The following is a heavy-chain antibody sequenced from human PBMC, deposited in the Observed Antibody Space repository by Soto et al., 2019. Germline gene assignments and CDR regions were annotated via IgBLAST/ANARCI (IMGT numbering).Heavy chain of an antibody. J-gene: IGHJ6*02. CDR1: ESDG. CDR3: ANRGNPLMDV. Sequence: QVQLVQSGSELKKPGDSVKVSCKVPESDGITWVRQARGHGLEWVGWINRYNGITNYAYEFQDRVTMTIDTTTRTGYMEMRSLRSDDTAVYYCANRGNPLMDVWGQGTTVTVSS. CDR2: INRYNGIT. V-gene: IGHV1-18*01.